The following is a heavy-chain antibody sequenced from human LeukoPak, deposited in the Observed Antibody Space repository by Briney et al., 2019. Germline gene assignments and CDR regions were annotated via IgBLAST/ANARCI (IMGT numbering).Heavy chain of an antibody. D-gene: IGHD1-1*01. CDR3: TTNWNFDY. CDR2: IQSKTDGGPT. CDR1: GFTFSSYG. Sequence: GGSLRLSCAASGFTFSSYGMHWVRQAPGKGLEWVGRIQSKTDGGPTDYAAPVKGRFTISRDDSKTTLYLQMNSLKTEDTAVYYCTTNWNFDYWGQGTLVTVSS. J-gene: IGHJ4*02. V-gene: IGHV3-15*01.